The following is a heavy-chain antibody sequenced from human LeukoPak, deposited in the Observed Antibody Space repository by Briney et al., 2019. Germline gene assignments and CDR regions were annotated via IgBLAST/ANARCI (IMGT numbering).Heavy chain of an antibody. CDR3: ATTPERYYYYMDV. CDR2: INPNSGGT. D-gene: IGHD1-14*01. V-gene: IGHV1-2*02. J-gene: IGHJ6*03. CDR1: GYTFTGYY. Sequence: GASVKVSCKASGYTFTGYYMHWVRQAPGQGLEWMGWINPNSGGTNYAQKFQGRVTMTRDTSISTAYMELSSLRSEDTAVYYCATTPERYYYYMDVWGKGTTVTVSS.